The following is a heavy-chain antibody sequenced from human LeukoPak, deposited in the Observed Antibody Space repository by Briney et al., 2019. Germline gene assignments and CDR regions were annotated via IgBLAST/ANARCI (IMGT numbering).Heavy chain of an antibody. V-gene: IGHV4-39*01. CDR3: ARLEGTSVDY. Sequence: SETLSLTCTVSGGSISSSSYYWAWIRQSPGKGLEWIANIYYSGSTYYNPSLKSRVTISVDTSKNQFSLKLSSVTAADTAVYYCARLEGTSVDYWAREPWSPSPQ. D-gene: IGHD1-1*01. CDR2: IYYSGST. CDR1: GGSISSSSYY. J-gene: IGHJ4*02.